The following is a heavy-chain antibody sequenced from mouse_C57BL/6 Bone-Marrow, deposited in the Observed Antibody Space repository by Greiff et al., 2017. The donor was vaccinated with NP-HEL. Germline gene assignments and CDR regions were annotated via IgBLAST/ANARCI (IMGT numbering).Heavy chain of an antibody. CDR3: ASLLGDYAMDY. J-gene: IGHJ4*01. V-gene: IGHV5-6*01. CDR2: ISSGGSYT. D-gene: IGHD4-1*01. CDR1: GFTFSSYG. Sequence: EVHLVESGGDLVKPGGSLKLSCAASGFTFSSYGMSWVRQTPAKRLEWVATISSGGSYTYYPDSVKGRFTISRDNAKYTLYLQMSSLKSEDTAMYYCASLLGDYAMDYWGQGTSVTVSA.